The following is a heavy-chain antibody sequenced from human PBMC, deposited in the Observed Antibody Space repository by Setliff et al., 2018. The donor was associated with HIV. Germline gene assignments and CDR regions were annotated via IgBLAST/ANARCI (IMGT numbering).Heavy chain of an antibody. CDR2: IHHTGST. J-gene: IGHJ4*02. D-gene: IGHD5-18*01. Sequence: PSETLSLTCAVYGGSFSANYWTWIRQPPGEGLEWIGEIHHTGSTNYNPSLKSRVTISADTSKKHFSLKLSSVTAADTAMYYCARADIYGYVDFWGQGTLVTVS. CDR1: GGSFSANY. CDR3: ARADIYGYVDF. V-gene: IGHV4-34*01.